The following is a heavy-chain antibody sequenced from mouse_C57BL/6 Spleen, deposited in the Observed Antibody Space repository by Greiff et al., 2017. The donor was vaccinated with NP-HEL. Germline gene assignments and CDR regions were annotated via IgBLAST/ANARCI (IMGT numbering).Heavy chain of an antibody. CDR3: ARRGITTVDY. Sequence: VQRVESGPELVKPGVSVKISCKASGYAFSSSWMNWVKQRPGKGLEWIGRIYPGDGDTNYNGKFKGKATLTADKSSSSAYMQLSSLTSEDSAVYFCARRGITTVDYWGQGTTLTVSS. D-gene: IGHD1-1*01. J-gene: IGHJ2*01. V-gene: IGHV1-82*01. CDR2: IYPGDGDT. CDR1: GYAFSSSW.